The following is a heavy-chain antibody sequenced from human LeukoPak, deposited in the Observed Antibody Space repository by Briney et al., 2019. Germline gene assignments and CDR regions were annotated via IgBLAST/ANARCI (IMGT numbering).Heavy chain of an antibody. Sequence: GGSLRLSCAASGFTFSNYGMHWVRQAPGKGLEWVSSISSSSSYIYYADSVKGRFTISRDNAKNSLYLQMNSLRAEDTAVYYCARDTGIAAAPAGYFDYWGQGTLVTVSS. CDR2: ISSSSSYI. D-gene: IGHD6-13*01. V-gene: IGHV3-21*01. CDR1: GFTFSNYG. J-gene: IGHJ4*02. CDR3: ARDTGIAAAPAGYFDY.